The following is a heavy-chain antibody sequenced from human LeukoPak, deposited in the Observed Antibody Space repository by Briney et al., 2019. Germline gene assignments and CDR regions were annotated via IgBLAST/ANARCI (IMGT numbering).Heavy chain of an antibody. CDR2: IWYDGSNK. V-gene: IGHV3-33*01. Sequence: GRSLRLSCAASGSTFSSYGMHWVRQAPGKGLEWVAVIWYDGSNKYYADSVKGRFTISRDNSKNTLYLQMNSLRAEDTAVYYCAREGMISAFDIWGQGTMVTVSS. CDR1: GSTFSSYG. J-gene: IGHJ3*02. CDR3: AREGMISAFDI. D-gene: IGHD3-22*01.